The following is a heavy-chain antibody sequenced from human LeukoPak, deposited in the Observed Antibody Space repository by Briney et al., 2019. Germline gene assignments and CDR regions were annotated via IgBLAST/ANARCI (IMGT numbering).Heavy chain of an antibody. CDR2: ISSSSSTI. J-gene: IGHJ4*02. D-gene: IGHD1-26*01. CDR1: GFTFSSYS. CDR3: ARARSGSYGFGDY. Sequence: GGSLRLSCAASGFTFSSYSMNWVRQAPGKGLEWVSYISSSSSTIYYADSVKGRFTISRDNAKNSLYLQMNSLRAEDTAVYYCARARSGSYGFGDYWGQGTLVTVSS. V-gene: IGHV3-48*01.